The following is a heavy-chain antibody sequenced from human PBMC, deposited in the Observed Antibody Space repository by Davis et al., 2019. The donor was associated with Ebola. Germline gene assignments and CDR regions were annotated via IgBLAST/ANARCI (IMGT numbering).Heavy chain of an antibody. CDR1: GFTVSSKY. J-gene: IGHJ6*02. CDR3: ARYPSDVLLYFGEYGMDV. D-gene: IGHD3-10*01. Sequence: PGGSLRLSCAASGFTVSSKYMTWVRQAPGKGLEWVSIIYSGGNTYYADSVKGRFTISRDNSKNTLYLQMNSLRAEDTAVYYCARYPSDVLLYFGEYGMDVWGQGTTVTVSS. V-gene: IGHV3-66*01. CDR2: IYSGGNT.